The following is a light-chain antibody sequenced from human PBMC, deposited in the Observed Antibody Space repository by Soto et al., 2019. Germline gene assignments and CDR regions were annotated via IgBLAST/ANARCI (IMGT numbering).Light chain of an antibody. CDR2: GAS. V-gene: IGKV3-15*01. CDR3: QHYDSSPPYT. CDR1: QSVSSN. J-gene: IGKJ2*01. Sequence: EIVMTQSPATLSVSPGEIATLSFRASQSVSSNLAWYQQKPGQAPRLLIYGASTRATGIPARFSGSGSGTDFTLTISRLEPEDSAVYYCQHYDSSPPYTFGQGTKVDIK.